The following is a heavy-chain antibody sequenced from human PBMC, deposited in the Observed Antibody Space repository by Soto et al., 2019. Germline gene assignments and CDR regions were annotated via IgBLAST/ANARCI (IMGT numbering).Heavy chain of an antibody. CDR1: GYSFTSYW. D-gene: IGHD3-3*01. Sequence: GESLKISCKGSGYSFTSYWIGWVRQMPGKGLEWMGIIYPGDSDTRNSPSFQGQVTISADKSISTAYLQWSSLKASDTAMYYCSRFHTYYDFWSGYSRHYYYMDVWGKGTTVTVS. J-gene: IGHJ6*03. CDR2: IYPGDSDT. V-gene: IGHV5-51*01. CDR3: SRFHTYYDFWSGYSRHYYYMDV.